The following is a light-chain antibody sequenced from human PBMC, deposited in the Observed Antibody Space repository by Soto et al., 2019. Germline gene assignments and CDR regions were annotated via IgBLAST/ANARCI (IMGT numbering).Light chain of an antibody. CDR3: QQYGETPWT. CDR2: DAS. CDR1: QSVIRY. V-gene: IGKV3-11*01. J-gene: IGKJ1*01. Sequence: EIVLTQSPATLSLSPWEIATLSCRASQSVIRYLAWYQQRPGQAPRLLIYDASIRAAGIPARFSGSGSGTDFTLTISRLEPEDFAVYYCQQYGETPWTFGQGTKVDIK.